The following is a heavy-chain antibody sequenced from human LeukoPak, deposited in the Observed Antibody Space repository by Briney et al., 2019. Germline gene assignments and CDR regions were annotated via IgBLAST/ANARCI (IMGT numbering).Heavy chain of an antibody. Sequence: GGSLRLSCIVSGFTVSNNYMSWVRQAPGKGLEWVSVIYTAGETYYADSVKGRFTISRDISKSTVYLQMNSLRADDTAMYYCANEGDWGQGTLVTVSS. CDR1: GFTVSNNY. D-gene: IGHD3-16*01. V-gene: IGHV3-53*05. J-gene: IGHJ4*02. CDR3: ANEGD. CDR2: IYTAGET.